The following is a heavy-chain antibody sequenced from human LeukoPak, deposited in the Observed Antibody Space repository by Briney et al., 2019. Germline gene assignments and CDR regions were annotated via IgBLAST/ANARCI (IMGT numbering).Heavy chain of an antibody. Sequence: PGGSLRLSCAVSGFTLGDYCMHWVRQVPGKGLEWVSGISWNGAMIGYADSVKGRFTISRDNANNSVYLQMNSLRAEDTAVYYCAKKGYSGSGTYSYYFDYWGQGTLVTVSS. J-gene: IGHJ4*02. CDR3: AKKGYSGSGTYSYYFDY. CDR2: ISWNGAMI. V-gene: IGHV3-9*01. D-gene: IGHD3-10*01. CDR1: GFTLGDYC.